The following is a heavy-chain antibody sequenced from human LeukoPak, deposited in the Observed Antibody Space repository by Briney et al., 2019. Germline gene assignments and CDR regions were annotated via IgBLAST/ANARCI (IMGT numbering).Heavy chain of an antibody. V-gene: IGHV3-23*01. J-gene: IGHJ6*02. D-gene: IGHD3-22*01. Sequence: PGGSLRLSCAASGFTFSSYAMSWVRQAPGKGLEWVSAISGSGGSTYYADSVKGRFTISRDNSKNTLYLQMNSLRAEDTAVYYCAKRHSSGYPDLYGMDVWGQGTTVTVSS. CDR2: ISGSGGST. CDR3: AKRHSSGYPDLYGMDV. CDR1: GFTFSSYA.